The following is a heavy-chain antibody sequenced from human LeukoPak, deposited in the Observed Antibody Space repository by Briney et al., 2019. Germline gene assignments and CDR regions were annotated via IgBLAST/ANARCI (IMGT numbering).Heavy chain of an antibody. J-gene: IGHJ4*02. V-gene: IGHV4-61*02. CDR1: GGSISSGSYY. D-gene: IGHD3-3*01. CDR3: ARAEGYDFWSGYFRFGSFDY. CDR2: IYTSGST. Sequence: SQTLSLTCTVSGGSISSGSYYWSWIRQPAGRGLEWIGRIYTSGSTNYNPSLKSRVTISVDTSKNQFSLKPSSVTAADTAVYYCARAEGYDFWSGYFRFGSFDYWGQGTLVTVSS.